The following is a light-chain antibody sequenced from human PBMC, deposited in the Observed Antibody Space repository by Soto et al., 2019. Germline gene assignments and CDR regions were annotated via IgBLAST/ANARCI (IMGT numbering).Light chain of an antibody. CDR1: QSLLHSNGYNS. CDR2: LGS. J-gene: IGKJ5*01. CDR3: MQALQNPIT. Sequence: DIVMTQSPLSLPVSLGEPASISGRSSQSLLHSNGYNSLDWYLQKKGQSPQILIYLGSNRDSGVPDRFSGSGSGTDFTLKISSVEAEDVGVYYCMQALQNPITFGQGTRLEIK. V-gene: IGKV2-28*01.